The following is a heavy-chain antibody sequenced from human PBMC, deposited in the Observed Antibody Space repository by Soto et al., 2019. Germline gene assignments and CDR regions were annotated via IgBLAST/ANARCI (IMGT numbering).Heavy chain of an antibody. V-gene: IGHV4-31*03. J-gene: IGHJ6*03. Sequence: SETLSLTCTVSGGSISSGGYYWSWIRQHPGKGLEWTGYIYYSGSTYYNPSLKSRVTISVDTSKNQFSLKLSSVTAADTAVYYCASRMGIITMVRGVDYYYYYMDVWGKGTTVTVSS. CDR2: IYYSGST. CDR1: GGSISSGGYY. CDR3: ASRMGIITMVRGVDYYYYYMDV. D-gene: IGHD3-10*01.